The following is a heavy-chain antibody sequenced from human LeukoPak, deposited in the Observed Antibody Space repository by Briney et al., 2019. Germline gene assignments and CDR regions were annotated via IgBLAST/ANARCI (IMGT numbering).Heavy chain of an antibody. J-gene: IGHJ4*02. Sequence: PGGSLRLSCAASGFTFSSYGMHWVRQAPGKGLEWVAVIWYDGSNKYYADSVKGRFTISRDNSKNTLYLQMNSLRADDTAVYYCARHLHYYGSGSVDYWGQGTLVTVSS. D-gene: IGHD3-10*01. V-gene: IGHV3-33*01. CDR1: GFTFSSYG. CDR3: ARHLHYYGSGSVDY. CDR2: IWYDGSNK.